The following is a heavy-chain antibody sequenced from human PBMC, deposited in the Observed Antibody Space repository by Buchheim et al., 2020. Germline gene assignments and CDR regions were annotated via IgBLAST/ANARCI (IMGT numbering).Heavy chain of an antibody. V-gene: IGHV3-30*03. Sequence: QVQLVESGGGVVQPGRSLRLSCAASGFTFSSYGMHWVRQAPGKGLEWVAVISYDGSNKYYADSVKGRFTISRDNSKNTLYLQMNSLRAEDTAVYYCATKNSYYDFRSGYSDYYGMDVWGQGTT. CDR1: GFTFSSYG. CDR2: ISYDGSNK. D-gene: IGHD3-3*01. CDR3: ATKNSYYDFRSGYSDYYGMDV. J-gene: IGHJ6*02.